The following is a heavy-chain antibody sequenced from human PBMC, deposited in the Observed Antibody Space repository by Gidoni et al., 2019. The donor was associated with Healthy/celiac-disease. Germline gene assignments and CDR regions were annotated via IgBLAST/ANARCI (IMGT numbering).Heavy chain of an antibody. V-gene: IGHV3-33*01. CDR3: ARVDCSGGSCYPIYGMDV. CDR2: IWYDGSNK. J-gene: IGHJ6*02. D-gene: IGHD2-15*01. Sequence: QVQLVESGGGVVQPGRSLRLSCAASGFTFSRYGMHWVRQAPGKGLEWVAVIWYDGSNKYYADSVKGRFTISRDNSKNTLYLQMNSLRAEDTAVYYCARVDCSGGSCYPIYGMDVWGQGTTVTVSS. CDR1: GFTFSRYG.